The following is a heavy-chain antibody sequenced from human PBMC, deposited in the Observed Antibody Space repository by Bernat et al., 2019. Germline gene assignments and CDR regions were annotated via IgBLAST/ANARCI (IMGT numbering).Heavy chain of an antibody. Sequence: QVQLVQSGAEVKKPGASVKVSCKASGYTFTSYDINWVRQATGQGLEWMGWMNPNSGNTGYAQKFQGRVTMTRNTSISTAYMELSSLRSEDTAVYYCARSPPLRTRALPWYFDLWGRGTLVTVSS. V-gene: IGHV1-8*01. CDR3: ARSPPLRTRALPWYFDL. CDR2: MNPNSGNT. J-gene: IGHJ2*01. D-gene: IGHD2-2*01. CDR1: GYTFTSYD.